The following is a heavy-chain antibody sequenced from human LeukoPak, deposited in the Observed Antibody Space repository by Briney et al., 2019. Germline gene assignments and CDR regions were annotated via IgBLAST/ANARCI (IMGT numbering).Heavy chain of an antibody. Sequence: SETLSLTCAVSGYSISSGYYWGWIRQPPGKGLEWIGSIYHSGSTYYNPSLKSRVTISVDTSKNQFSLKLSSVTAADTAVYYCARRGDFWEIDYRGQGTLVTVSS. CDR1: GYSISSGYY. J-gene: IGHJ4*02. CDR2: IYHSGST. CDR3: ARRGDFWEIDY. D-gene: IGHD3-3*01. V-gene: IGHV4-38-2*01.